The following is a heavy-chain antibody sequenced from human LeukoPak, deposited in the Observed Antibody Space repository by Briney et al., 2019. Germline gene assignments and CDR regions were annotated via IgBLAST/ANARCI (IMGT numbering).Heavy chain of an antibody. Sequence: GGSLRLSCVVSGFTVSNNYMSWVRQAPRKGLEWVSLIYSGGSTYYADSVKGRFAISRDNSKNTVYLQMNSLRAEDTAMYYCATHSIQLWVSVHHGMDVWGQGTTVTVS. CDR2: IYSGGST. CDR1: GFTVSNNY. D-gene: IGHD5-18*01. CDR3: ATHSIQLWVSVHHGMDV. V-gene: IGHV3-53*01. J-gene: IGHJ6*02.